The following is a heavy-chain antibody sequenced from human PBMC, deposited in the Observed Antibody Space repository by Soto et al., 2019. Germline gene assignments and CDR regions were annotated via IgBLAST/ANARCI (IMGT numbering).Heavy chain of an antibody. J-gene: IGHJ6*02. V-gene: IGHV3-23*01. CDR2: ISGSGGNA. Sequence: EVQLLESGGGLVQPGGSLRLSCAASGFTFSSYAMSWVRQAPGKGLEWVSIISGSGGNAYYADSVKGRFSISRDNSKNTLRLQMNSLRADDTAVYYCAKDGASGSYPPYYYFGMDVWGQGTTVTVSS. D-gene: IGHD1-26*01. CDR3: AKDGASGSYPPYYYFGMDV. CDR1: GFTFSSYA.